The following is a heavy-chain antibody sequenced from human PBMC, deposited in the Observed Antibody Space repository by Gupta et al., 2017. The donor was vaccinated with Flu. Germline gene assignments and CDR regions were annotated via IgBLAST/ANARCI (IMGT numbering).Heavy chain of an antibody. D-gene: IGHD4-17*01. CDR2: ISWNSGSI. V-gene: IGHV3-9*01. J-gene: IGHJ2*01. CDR1: GFTFDDYA. CDR3: AKDISGYGDPYRYFDL. Sequence: EVQLVESGGGLVQPGRSLRLSCAASGFTFDDYAMHWVRQAPGKGLEWVSGISWNSGSIGYADSVKGRFTISRDNAKNSLYLQMNSLRAEDTALYYCAKDISGYGDPYRYFDLWGRGTLVTVSS.